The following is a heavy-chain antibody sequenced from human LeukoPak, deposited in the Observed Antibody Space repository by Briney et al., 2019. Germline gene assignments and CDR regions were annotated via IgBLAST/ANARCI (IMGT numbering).Heavy chain of an antibody. J-gene: IGHJ4*02. D-gene: IGHD6-13*01. Sequence: GASVKVSCKASGDIFNSYSVSWVRQAPGQGLEWMGWINPNSGGTNYAQKFQGRVTMTRDTSISTAYMELSRLRSDDTAVYYCASSYAAAGYYFDYWGQGTLVTVSS. CDR1: GDIFNSYS. CDR3: ASSYAAAGYYFDY. CDR2: INPNSGGT. V-gene: IGHV1-2*02.